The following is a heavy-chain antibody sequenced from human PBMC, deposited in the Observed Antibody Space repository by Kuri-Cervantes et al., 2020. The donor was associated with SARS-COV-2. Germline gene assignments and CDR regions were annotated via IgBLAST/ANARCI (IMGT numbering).Heavy chain of an antibody. Sequence: ETLSLTCAASGFTFDDYGMSWVRQAPGKGLEWVSGINWNGGSTGYADSVKGRFTISRDNAKNSLYLQMNSLRAGDTALYYRARGVVAATPGFFQHWGQGTLVTVSS. CDR2: INWNGGST. D-gene: IGHD2-15*01. V-gene: IGHV3-20*04. J-gene: IGHJ1*01. CDR3: ARGVVAATPGFFQH. CDR1: GFTFDDYG.